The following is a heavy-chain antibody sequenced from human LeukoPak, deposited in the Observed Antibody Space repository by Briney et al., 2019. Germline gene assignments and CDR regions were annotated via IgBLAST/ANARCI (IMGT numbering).Heavy chain of an antibody. J-gene: IGHJ4*02. CDR3: AKDDSAMVRGVVFDY. CDR1: GFTSSDYY. CDR2: ISSSGSTI. D-gene: IGHD3-10*01. Sequence: GGSLRLSCAASGFTSSDYYMSWSRQAPGKGLEWGSYISSSGSTIYYADSVKGRVTISRDNSKNTQYMQMNSLRAEDTAVYYCAKDDSAMVRGVVFDYWGQGTLVTVSS. V-gene: IGHV3-11*01.